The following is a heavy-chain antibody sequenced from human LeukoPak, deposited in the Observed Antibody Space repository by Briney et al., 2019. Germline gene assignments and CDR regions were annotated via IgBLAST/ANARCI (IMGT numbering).Heavy chain of an antibody. D-gene: IGHD5-12*01. CDR2: INYSGST. J-gene: IGHJ6*02. CDR3: ARGESKRYSGYDYYVMDV. CDR1: GGSISSYY. V-gene: IGHV4-59*07. Sequence: PADTPSLTCPVSGGSISSYYWSWIRQPPGKGLEWIGYINYSGSTNYNPPLQRRVTISVDTSKNQFSLKLSSVTAADTAVYYCARGESKRYSGYDYYVMDVWGQGTTVTVSS.